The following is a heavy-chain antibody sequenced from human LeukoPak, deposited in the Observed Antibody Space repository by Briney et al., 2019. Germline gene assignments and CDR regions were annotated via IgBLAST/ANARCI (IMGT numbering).Heavy chain of an antibody. V-gene: IGHV1-69*01. J-gene: IGHJ5*02. CDR1: GGTFSNYP. D-gene: IGHD5-24*01. Sequence: SVKVSCKASGGTFSNYPIIWVRQAPGRGLEWLGGIIPIYGTANYAQMFQGRITLTAHESTATAYMELTSLTSDDTAMYFCATHAGGYNYWWFDIWGQGTLVTVSS. CDR2: IIPIYGTA. CDR3: ATHAGGYNYWWFDI.